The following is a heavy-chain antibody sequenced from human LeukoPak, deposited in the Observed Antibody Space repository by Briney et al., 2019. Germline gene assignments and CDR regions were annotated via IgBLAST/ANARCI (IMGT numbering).Heavy chain of an antibody. CDR2: ISGDGSGT. CDR1: GFTFSNWA. CDR3: AKWAGSGEQTKRYFGPFDF. J-gene: IGHJ4*02. D-gene: IGHD1/OR15-1a*01. V-gene: IGHV3-23*01. Sequence: GGSLRLPCAASGFTFSNWAITWVRQAPGMGLEWVSSISGDGSGTYYADSVKGRFTVSRDNSKDTLYLEINSLRVEDTAVYYCAKWAGSGEQTKRYFGPFDFWGQGTLVTVSS.